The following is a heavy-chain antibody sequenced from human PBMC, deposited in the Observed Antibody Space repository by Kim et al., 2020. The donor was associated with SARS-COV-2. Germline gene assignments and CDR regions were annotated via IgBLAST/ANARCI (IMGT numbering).Heavy chain of an antibody. J-gene: IGHJ6*02. Sequence: GGSLRLSCAASGFTFSSYWMSWVRQAPGKGLEWVANIKQDGSEKYYVDSVKGRFTISRDNAKNSLYLQMNSLRAEDTAVYYCAREDPDSYYGMDVWGQWTTVPVSS. CDR2: IKQDGSEK. V-gene: IGHV3-7*01. CDR3: AREDPDSYYGMDV. CDR1: GFTFSSYW.